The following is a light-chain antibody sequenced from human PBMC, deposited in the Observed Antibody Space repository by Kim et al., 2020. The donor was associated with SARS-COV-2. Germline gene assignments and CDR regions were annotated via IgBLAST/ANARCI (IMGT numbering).Light chain of an antibody. CDR3: QKYNSAPLT. CDR1: QAISKY. J-gene: IGKJ4*01. Sequence: ASVRDRVTITCQASQAISKYLAWYQQKPGKVPRLLIYGASTLQSGVPSRFSGSGSGTDFTLTISSLQPEDVATYYCQKYNSAPLTFGGGTKVDIK. CDR2: GAS. V-gene: IGKV1-27*01.